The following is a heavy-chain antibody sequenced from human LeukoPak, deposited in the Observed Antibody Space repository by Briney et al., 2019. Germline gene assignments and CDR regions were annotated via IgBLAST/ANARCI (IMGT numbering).Heavy chain of an antibody. V-gene: IGHV6-1*01. D-gene: IGHD3-16*01. J-gene: IGHJ3*02. CDR3: ARSLWGGALDI. Sequence: SQTLSLTCAISGDSVSSNNAVWNWIRQSPSRGLEWLGKTYYRSKWLNDSAVSVKSRITINPDTSKTQISLQLNSVTPEDTAVYYCARSLWGGALDIWGQGTTVAVSS. CDR1: GDSVSSNNAV. CDR2: TYYRSKWLN.